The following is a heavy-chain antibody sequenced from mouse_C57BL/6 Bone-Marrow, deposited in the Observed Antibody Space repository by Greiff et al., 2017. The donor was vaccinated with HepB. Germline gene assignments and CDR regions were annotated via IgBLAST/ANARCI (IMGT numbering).Heavy chain of an antibody. D-gene: IGHD2-4*01. Sequence: EVMLVESGGGLVKPGGSLKLSCAASGFTFSSYTMSWVRQTPEKRLEWVATISGGGGNTYYPDSVKGRFTISRDNAKNNLYLQMSSLRSEDTALYYCARHPLIYYDYEMDDWGQGTSVTVSS. CDR1: GFTFSSYT. J-gene: IGHJ4*01. CDR2: ISGGGGNT. CDR3: ARHPLIYYDYEMDD. V-gene: IGHV5-9*01.